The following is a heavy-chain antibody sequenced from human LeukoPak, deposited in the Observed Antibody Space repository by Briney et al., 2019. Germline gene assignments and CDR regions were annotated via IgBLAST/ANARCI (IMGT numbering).Heavy chain of an antibody. J-gene: IGHJ4*02. Sequence: GGSLRLSCAASGFTFSSYWMSWVRQAPGKGLEWVANIKKDGSEKYYVDSVKGRFTISRDNAKNSLYLQMNSLRAEDTAVYYCASEGWEERYFDYWGQGTLVTVSS. D-gene: IGHD1-26*01. V-gene: IGHV3-7*01. CDR2: IKKDGSEK. CDR3: ASEGWEERYFDY. CDR1: GFTFSSYW.